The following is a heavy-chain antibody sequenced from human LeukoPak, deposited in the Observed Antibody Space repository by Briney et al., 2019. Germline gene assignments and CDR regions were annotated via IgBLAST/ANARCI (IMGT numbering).Heavy chain of an antibody. J-gene: IGHJ4*02. D-gene: IGHD6-19*01. CDR2: IYYSGAT. V-gene: IGHV4-59*01. CDR3: ARVRHSSGWSDFDY. Sequence: SETLSLTCTVSGGSISNYYRTWIRQPPGKGLEWIGYIYYSGATNYNPSLKSRVTISVDTSKNQFSLKLSSVTAADTAVYYCARVRHSSGWSDFDYWGQGTLVTVSS. CDR1: GGSISNYY.